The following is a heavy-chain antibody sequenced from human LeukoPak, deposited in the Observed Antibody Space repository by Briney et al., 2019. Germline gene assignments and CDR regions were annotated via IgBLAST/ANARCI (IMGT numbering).Heavy chain of an antibody. CDR1: GYTFTSYD. D-gene: IGHD3-9*01. CDR3: FSSRRRHTIFWPNYYYYGMDV. V-gene: IGHV1-8*01. Sequence: ASVKVSCKASGYTFTSYDINWVRQATVQGLDWMGWMNPNSGNTGYAQKFQGRVTVTRNTSISTAYMELSSLRSEDTAVYYFFSSRRRHTIFWPNYYYYGMDVWGQGTTVTVSS. CDR2: MNPNSGNT. J-gene: IGHJ6*02.